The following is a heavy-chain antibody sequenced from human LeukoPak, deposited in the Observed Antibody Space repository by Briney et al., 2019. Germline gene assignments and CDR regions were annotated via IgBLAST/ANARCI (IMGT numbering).Heavy chain of an antibody. CDR3: ARGRLYYDSRSPLGP. Sequence: SETLSLTCTVSGGSISSGGYYWSWIRQHPGKGLEWIGYIYYSGSTYYNPSLKSRVTISVDTSKNQFSLKLSSVTAADTAVYYCARGRLYYDSRSPLGPWGQGTLVTVSS. D-gene: IGHD3-22*01. CDR1: GGSISSGGYY. V-gene: IGHV4-31*03. J-gene: IGHJ5*02. CDR2: IYYSGST.